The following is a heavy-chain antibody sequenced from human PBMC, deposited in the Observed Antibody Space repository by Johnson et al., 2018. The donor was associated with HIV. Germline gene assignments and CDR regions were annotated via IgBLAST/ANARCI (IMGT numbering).Heavy chain of an antibody. CDR3: ARGGAVTRRSADAFDI. V-gene: IGHV3-13*01. J-gene: IGHJ3*02. CDR1: GFTFSSYD. CDR2: IGTAGDT. D-gene: IGHD4-11*01. Sequence: VQLVESGGGLVQPGGSLRLSCAASGFTFSSYDMYWVRQATGKGLEWVSGIGTAGDTYYPGHVKGRFAIFRENAKNSLYLQMNSLRAEDTAGYYCARGGAVTRRSADAFDIWGQGTMVTVSS.